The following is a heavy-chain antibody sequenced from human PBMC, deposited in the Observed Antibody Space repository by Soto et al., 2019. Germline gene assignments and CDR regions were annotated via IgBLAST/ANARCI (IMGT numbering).Heavy chain of an antibody. CDR2: MNPNSGDT. J-gene: IGHJ6*03. V-gene: IGHV1-2*02. CDR1: GYRFSDYY. Sequence: QVQLVQSGAEVKKPGASVTVSCKASGYRFSDYYLHWVRQAPGQGPEWMGWMNPNSGDTKYAQKFKGRVTMTRDTSVRTAFMELNWLKSDDTAVYYCARESGGATATLDYYYFYVDVWGIGTTVTVSS. CDR3: ARESGGATATLDYYYFYVDV. D-gene: IGHD5-12*01.